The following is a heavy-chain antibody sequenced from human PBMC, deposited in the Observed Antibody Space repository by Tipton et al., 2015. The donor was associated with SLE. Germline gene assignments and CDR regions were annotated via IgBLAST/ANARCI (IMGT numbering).Heavy chain of an antibody. V-gene: IGHV3-30-3*01. CDR1: GFTFSTYP. Sequence: RSLRLSCAASGFTFSTYPMHWVRQAPGKGLEWVALLSYDGTSETYADSVKGRFTISRDNSKNTLFLQLNSLRADDTAVYYCAKGYSSFDYWGQGALVTVSS. D-gene: IGHD1-1*01. CDR3: AKGYSSFDY. J-gene: IGHJ4*02. CDR2: LSYDGTSE.